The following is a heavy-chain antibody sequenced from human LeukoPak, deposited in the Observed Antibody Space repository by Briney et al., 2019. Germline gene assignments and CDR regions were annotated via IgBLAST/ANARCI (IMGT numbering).Heavy chain of an antibody. J-gene: IGHJ6*02. CDR1: GFTFSSYS. CDR2: ISSSSSYI. D-gene: IGHD2-15*01. CDR3: AREWGYGCGRECFSGIQAYYGMDV. V-gene: IGHV3-21*01. Sequence: GGSLRLSRAASGFTFSSYSMNWVRQAPVKGLEWVSSISSSSSYIYYADSVKGRFTISRDNAKNSLYLQMNSLRAEDTAVYYCAREWGYGCGRECFSGIQAYYGMDVWGQGTTVTVSS.